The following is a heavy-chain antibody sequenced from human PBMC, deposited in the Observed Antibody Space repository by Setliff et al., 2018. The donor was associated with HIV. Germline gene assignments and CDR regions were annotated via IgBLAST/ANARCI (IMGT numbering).Heavy chain of an antibody. V-gene: IGHV1-2*02. D-gene: IGHD2-15*01. J-gene: IGHJ4*02. CDR1: GYTFTGYH. Sequence: GASVKVSCKTSGYTFTGYHMHWVRQAPGQGLEWMGWINPNSGGTIYAQKFQDRVTMTRDTSSSTAYMELSRLRSDDTAVYYCAREVPATYYFSYWGQGTLVTVSS. CDR3: AREVPATYYFSY. CDR2: INPNSGGT.